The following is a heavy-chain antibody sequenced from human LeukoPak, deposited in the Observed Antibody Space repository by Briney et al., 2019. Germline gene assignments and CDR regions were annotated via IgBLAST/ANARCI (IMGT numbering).Heavy chain of an antibody. CDR2: MSYDGLDK. D-gene: IGHD6-19*01. J-gene: IGHJ3*02. CDR3: ARDYIAVDGIGWIHGFDM. CDR1: GFMLRHCG. V-gene: IGHV3-30-3*01. Sequence: GTSLRLSCAASGFMLRHCGMHWVRQTPGRGLEWVAFMSYDGLDKRYADYVKGRFTVSRDNSKNTLFLQMDSLRTNDAAMYYCARDYIAVDGIGWIHGFDMWGQGTMVTVSS.